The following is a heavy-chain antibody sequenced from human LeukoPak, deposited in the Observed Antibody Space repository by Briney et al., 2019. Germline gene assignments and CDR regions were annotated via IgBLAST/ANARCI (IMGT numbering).Heavy chain of an antibody. CDR1: GGSISSGSYY. Sequence: PSQTLSLTCTVSGGSISSGSYYWSWIRQLAGKGLEWIGRIYTSGSTNYNPSLKSRVTISVDTSKNQFSLKLSSVTAADTAVYYCARDSYYGSGSESNWFDPWGQGTLVTVSS. J-gene: IGHJ5*02. CDR3: ARDSYYGSGSESNWFDP. CDR2: IYTSGST. D-gene: IGHD3-10*01. V-gene: IGHV4-61*02.